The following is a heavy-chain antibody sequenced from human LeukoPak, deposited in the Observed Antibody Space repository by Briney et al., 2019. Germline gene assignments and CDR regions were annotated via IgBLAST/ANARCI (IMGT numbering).Heavy chain of an antibody. CDR1: GYTFTSYG. V-gene: IGHV1-18*01. CDR2: ISAYNGNT. Sequence: GASVKVSCKASGYTFTSYGISWVRQAPGQGLEWMGWISAYNGNTNYAQKLQGRVTMTTDTSTSTAYMELRSLRSDDTAVYYCARGRGIVGATTSRYFDYWGQGTLVTVSS. CDR3: ARGRGIVGATTSRYFDY. D-gene: IGHD1-26*01. J-gene: IGHJ4*02.